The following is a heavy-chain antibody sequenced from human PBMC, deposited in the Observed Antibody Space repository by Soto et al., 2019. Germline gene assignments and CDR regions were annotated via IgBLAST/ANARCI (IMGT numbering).Heavy chain of an antibody. CDR1: GFSFRTYS. D-gene: IGHD2-21*01. CDR3: GTWVASTVAI. V-gene: IGHV3-48*02. J-gene: IGHJ4*02. CDR2: TSSSGSPT. Sequence: PGGCLRLSCAASGFSFRTYSMNWVRQAPGKGLEWLSYTSSSGSPTYYADSVRGRFTVSRDNANNAVYLQMNSLRDDDTAVYYCGTWVASTVAIWGQGTLLTVSS.